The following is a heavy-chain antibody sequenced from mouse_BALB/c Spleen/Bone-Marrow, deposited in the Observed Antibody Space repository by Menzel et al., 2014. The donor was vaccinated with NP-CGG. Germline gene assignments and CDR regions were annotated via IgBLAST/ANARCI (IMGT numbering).Heavy chain of an antibody. J-gene: IGHJ2*01. Sequence: EVKLMESGGGLMKPGGSLKLSCAASGFTFSDYYMYWVRQTPEKRLEWVATISDGGTYSYYADNVKGRFTISRDNAKSNLYLQMNSLKSEYTAMYYCAGDMGDYWGQGTTLTVSS. CDR1: GFTFSDYY. V-gene: IGHV5-4*02. CDR3: AGDMGDY. D-gene: IGHD1-1*02. CDR2: ISDGGTYS.